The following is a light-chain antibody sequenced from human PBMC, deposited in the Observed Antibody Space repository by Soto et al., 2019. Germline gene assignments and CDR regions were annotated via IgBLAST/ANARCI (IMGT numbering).Light chain of an antibody. V-gene: IGKV1-33*01. J-gene: IGKJ1*01. Sequence: DIQMTQSPSSLSASVGDRVTITCQASQDISNYLNWYQQKPGKAPKLLIYDASNWETGVPSRFSGSGSGTEFTFTISSLQPEDIATYYCQQYDNLPWTFGQGTKVEIK. CDR1: QDISNY. CDR2: DAS. CDR3: QQYDNLPWT.